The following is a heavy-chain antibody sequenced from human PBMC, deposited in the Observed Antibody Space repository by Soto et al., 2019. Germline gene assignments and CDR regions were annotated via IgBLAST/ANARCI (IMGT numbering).Heavy chain of an antibody. J-gene: IGHJ6*02. D-gene: IGHD3-22*01. CDR2: ISSSSSYI. CDR3: AREEDSSGYYYPYYYYYGMDV. CDR1: GFTFSSYS. V-gene: IGHV3-21*01. Sequence: GGSLRLSCAASGFTFSSYSMNWVRQAPGKGLEWVSSISSSSSYIYYADSVKGRFTISRDSAKNSLYPQMNSLRAEDTAVYYCAREEDSSGYYYPYYYYYGMDVWGQGTTVTVSS.